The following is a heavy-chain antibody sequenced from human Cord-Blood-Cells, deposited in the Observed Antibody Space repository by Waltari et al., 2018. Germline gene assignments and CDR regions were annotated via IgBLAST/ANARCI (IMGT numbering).Heavy chain of an antibody. Sequence: QVQLQQSGPGLVKPSQTLSLTCAISGDRVSSNSAAWHWIRQSPSRGLEWLGREYDRAKAAKDDAVSVKSRRTITPDTSKTQFSLRLTAVTPEDTAVYYCARNHQGSIAARPEGYFDLWGRGTLVTVSS. J-gene: IGHJ2*01. CDR3: ARNHQGSIAARPEGYFDL. CDR2: EYDRAKAAK. D-gene: IGHD6-6*01. V-gene: IGHV6-1*01. CDR1: GDRVSSNSAA.